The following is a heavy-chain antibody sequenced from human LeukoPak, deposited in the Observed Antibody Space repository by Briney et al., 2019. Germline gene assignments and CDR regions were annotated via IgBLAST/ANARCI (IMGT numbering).Heavy chain of an antibody. CDR2: IYYSGST. V-gene: IGHV4-59*01. CDR3: ASNRRQLWSDYYFDY. D-gene: IGHD5-18*01. CDR1: GGSISSYY. Sequence: PSETLSLTCTVSGGSISSYYWSWIRQPPGKGLEWIGYIYYSGSTNYNPSPKSRVTISVDTSKNQFSLKLSSVTAADTAVYYCASNRRQLWSDYYFDYWGQGTLVTVSS. J-gene: IGHJ4*02.